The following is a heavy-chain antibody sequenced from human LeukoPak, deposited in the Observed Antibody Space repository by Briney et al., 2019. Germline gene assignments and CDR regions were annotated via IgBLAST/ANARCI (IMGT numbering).Heavy chain of an antibody. CDR1: GFTFSSYA. CDR2: ISYDGSNK. J-gene: IGHJ5*02. V-gene: IGHV3-30*04. Sequence: PGGSLRLSCAASGFTFSSYAMHWVRQAPGKGLEWVAVISYDGSNKYYADSVKGRFTISRDTAKNSLYLQMNSLRAEDTAVYYCARDLSDPWGQGTLVTVSS. CDR3: ARDLSDP.